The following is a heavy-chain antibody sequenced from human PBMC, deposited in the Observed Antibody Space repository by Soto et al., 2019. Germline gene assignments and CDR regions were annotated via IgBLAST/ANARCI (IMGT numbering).Heavy chain of an antibody. D-gene: IGHD3-22*01. CDR1: GGSISSGDYY. V-gene: IGHV4-30-4*01. CDR2: IYYSGST. Sequence: QVQLQESGPGLVKPSQTLSLTCTVSGGSISSGDYYWSWIRQPPGKGLEWIGYIYYSGSTYYNPSLKSRVTISVDTSKNQFSLKLSSVTAADTAVYYCQRAYDSSGYYWDDAFDIWGQGTMVTISS. J-gene: IGHJ3*02. CDR3: QRAYDSSGYYWDDAFDI.